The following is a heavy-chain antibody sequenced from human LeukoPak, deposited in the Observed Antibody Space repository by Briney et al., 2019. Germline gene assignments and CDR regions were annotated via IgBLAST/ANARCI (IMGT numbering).Heavy chain of an antibody. J-gene: IGHJ4*02. CDR3: AITQSPLHGAPTPFDY. Sequence: SVKVSCKASGGTFSSYAISWVRQAPGQGLEWMGGIIPIFGTANYAQKFQGRVTITADESTSTAYMELSSLRSEDTAVYYCAITQSPLHGAPTPFDYWGQGTLVTVSS. CDR2: IIPIFGTA. D-gene: IGHD4-17*01. CDR1: GGTFSSYA. V-gene: IGHV1-69*13.